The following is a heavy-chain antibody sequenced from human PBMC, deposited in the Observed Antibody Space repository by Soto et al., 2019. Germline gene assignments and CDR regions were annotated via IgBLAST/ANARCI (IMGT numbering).Heavy chain of an antibody. Sequence: SETLSLTCTVSGGSISSYYWSWIRQPPGKGLEWIGYIYYSGSTNYNPSLKSRVTISVDTSKNQFSLKLSSVTAADTAVYYCARYTSSSGCYYFDYWGQGTLVTVSS. CDR2: IYYSGST. CDR3: ARYTSSSGCYYFDY. D-gene: IGHD6-13*01. CDR1: GGSISSYY. V-gene: IGHV4-59*08. J-gene: IGHJ4*02.